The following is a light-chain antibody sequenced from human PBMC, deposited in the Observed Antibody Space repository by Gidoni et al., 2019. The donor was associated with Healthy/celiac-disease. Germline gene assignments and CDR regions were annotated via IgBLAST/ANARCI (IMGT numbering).Light chain of an antibody. CDR1: PSVSSSY. J-gene: IGKJ1*01. V-gene: IGKV3-20*01. Sequence: DIVLTPYPGTLSLSPGDRATLSCRASPSVSSSYLAWYQQKPGQAPRLLIYGASSRTTGIPDRFSGSGSGTDFTLTISRLEPEDFAVYYCQQYGSSPLTFGQGTKVEIK. CDR3: QQYGSSPLT. CDR2: GAS.